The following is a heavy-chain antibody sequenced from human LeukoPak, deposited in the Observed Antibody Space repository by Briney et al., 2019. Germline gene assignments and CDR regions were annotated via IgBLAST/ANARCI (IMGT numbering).Heavy chain of an antibody. CDR3: ARGPYSSNWYVDY. Sequence: GGSLRLSCAASGFXFSSYSMNWVRQAPGKGLKWVSYISRTGNSIYYADSVKGRFTISRDSAKNSLYLQMNSLRAEDTAVYYCARGPYSSNWYVDYWGQGTMVTVAS. CDR2: ISRTGNSI. D-gene: IGHD6-13*01. V-gene: IGHV3-48*04. CDR1: GFXFSSYS. J-gene: IGHJ4*02.